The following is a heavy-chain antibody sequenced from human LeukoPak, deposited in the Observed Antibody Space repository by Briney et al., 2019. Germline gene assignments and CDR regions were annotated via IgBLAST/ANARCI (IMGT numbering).Heavy chain of an antibody. CDR3: ARDRRRDDFWSGYFDY. V-gene: IGHV3-7*01. CDR1: GVTVNSIY. CDR2: IKQDGSEK. D-gene: IGHD3-3*01. J-gene: IGHJ4*02. Sequence: GGSLRLSCAASGVTVNSIYMSWVRQAPGKGLEWVANIKQDGSEKYYVDSVKGRFTISRDNAKNSLYLQMNSLRAEDTAVYYCARDRRRDDFWSGYFDYWGQGTLVTVSS.